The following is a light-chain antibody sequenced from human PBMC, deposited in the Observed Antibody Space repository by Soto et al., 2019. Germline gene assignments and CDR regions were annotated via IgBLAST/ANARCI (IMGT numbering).Light chain of an antibody. V-gene: IGLV7-46*01. CDR2: DTT. CDR1: AGAVTSGHY. J-gene: IGLJ2*01. CDR3: LLSYSGSRV. Sequence: QAVVPQEPSLTVSPGGRVTLTRGSTAGAVTSGHYPYWFQQKPAQAPRTLIYDTTNKHSWTPARFIGSLLGGKAALTLSGAQPEDEAEYYCLLSYSGSRVFGGGTKLTVL.